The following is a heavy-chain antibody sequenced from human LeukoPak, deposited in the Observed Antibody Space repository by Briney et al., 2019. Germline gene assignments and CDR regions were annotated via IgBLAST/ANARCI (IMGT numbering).Heavy chain of an antibody. Sequence: PGGSLRLSCTTSGFNFSNYWMSWVRQTPGRGLEWVANIKQDGDEKYYVDSVKGRFTLSRDNAKNSVSLQMNSLRAEDTAVYYCARGRTLGCWGLGTLVTVSS. V-gene: IGHV3-7*04. D-gene: IGHD3/OR15-3a*01. CDR2: IKQDGDEK. CDR3: ARGRTLGC. CDR1: GFNFSNYW. J-gene: IGHJ1*01.